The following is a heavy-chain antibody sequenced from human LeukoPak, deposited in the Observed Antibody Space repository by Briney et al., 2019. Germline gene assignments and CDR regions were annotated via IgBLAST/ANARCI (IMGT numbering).Heavy chain of an antibody. D-gene: IGHD5-18*01. V-gene: IGHV4-34*01. CDR3: ASGYSYGYNALDY. CDR2: INHSGST. CDR1: GGSFSGYY. Sequence: KPSEPLSLTCAVYGGSFSGYYWNWIRRPPGKGREWIGEINHSGSTNYNPSLKSRVTISVDTSKNQFSLKLSSVTAADTAVYYCASGYSYGYNALDYWGQGTLVTVSS. J-gene: IGHJ4*02.